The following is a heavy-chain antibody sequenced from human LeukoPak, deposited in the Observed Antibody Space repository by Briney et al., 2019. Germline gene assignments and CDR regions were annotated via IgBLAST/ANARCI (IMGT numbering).Heavy chain of an antibody. CDR2: INPNSGGT. V-gene: IGHV1-2*05. CDR1: GYTFTGYY. CDR3: ARAGDGYFDY. D-gene: IGHD7-27*01. Sequence: ASVKVSCKASGYTFTGYYMHWVRQAPGQGLEWMGRINPNSGGTNSAQKFQGRVTITRDTSTSTAYMERSSLRSDDTGVYYCARAGDGYFDYWGQGALGTVSS. J-gene: IGHJ4*02.